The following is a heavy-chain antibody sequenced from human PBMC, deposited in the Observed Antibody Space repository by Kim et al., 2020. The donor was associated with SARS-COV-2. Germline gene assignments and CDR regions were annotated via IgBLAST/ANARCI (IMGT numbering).Heavy chain of an antibody. J-gene: IGHJ4*02. CDR1: GFTFSSYA. V-gene: IGHV3-23*01. D-gene: IGHD3-3*01. CDR3: AKVKDYDFWRHHFDY. CDR2: ISGSGGST. Sequence: GGSLRLSCAASGFTFSSYAMSWVRQAPGKGLEWVSAISGSGGSTYYADSVKGRFTISRDNSKNTLYPQMNSLRAEDTAVYYCAKVKDYDFWRHHFDYWGQGTLVTVSS.